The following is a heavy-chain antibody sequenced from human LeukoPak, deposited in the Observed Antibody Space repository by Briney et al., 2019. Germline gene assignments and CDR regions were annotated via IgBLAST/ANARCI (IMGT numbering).Heavy chain of an antibody. CDR2: INHSGST. Sequence: SETLSFTCAVYGGSFSGYYWSWIRQPPGKGLEWIGEINHSGSTNYNPSLKSRVTISVDTSKNQFSLKLSSVTAADTAVYYCARGFYDFWSGYYIDYWGQGTLVTVSS. V-gene: IGHV4-34*01. J-gene: IGHJ4*02. CDR3: ARGFYDFWSGYYIDY. D-gene: IGHD3-3*01. CDR1: GGSFSGYY.